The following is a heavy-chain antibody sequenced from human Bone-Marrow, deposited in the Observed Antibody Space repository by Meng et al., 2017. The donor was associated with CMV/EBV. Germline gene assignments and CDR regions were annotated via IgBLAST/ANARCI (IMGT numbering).Heavy chain of an antibody. D-gene: IGHD2-2*01. Sequence: SETLSLTCAVYGGSFSGYYWSWIRQPPGKGLEWIGEINHSGSTNYNPSLKSRVTISVDTSKNQFSLKLSSVTAADTAVYYCARGQRYHPYYYYGMDVWGQGNMVTVAS. J-gene: IGHJ6*02. V-gene: IGHV4-34*01. CDR1: GGSFSGYY. CDR3: ARGQRYHPYYYYGMDV. CDR2: INHSGST.